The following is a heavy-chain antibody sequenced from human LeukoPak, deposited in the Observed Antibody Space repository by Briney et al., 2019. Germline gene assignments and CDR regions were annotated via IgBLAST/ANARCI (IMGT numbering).Heavy chain of an antibody. Sequence: SETLSLTCTVSGGSISSCYWSWIRQPAGKGLEWIGRIYTSGSTNYNPSLKSRVTMSVDTSKNQFSLKLSSVTAADTAVYYCARVQAYGGKGYFDYWGQGTLVTVSS. D-gene: IGHD4-23*01. V-gene: IGHV4-4*07. CDR1: GGSISSCY. J-gene: IGHJ4*02. CDR2: IYTSGST. CDR3: ARVQAYGGKGYFDY.